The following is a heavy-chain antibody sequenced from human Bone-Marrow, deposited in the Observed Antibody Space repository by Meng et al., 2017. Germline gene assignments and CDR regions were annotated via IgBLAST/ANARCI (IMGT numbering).Heavy chain of an antibody. Sequence: ASVKVSCKASGYTFTSYYMHWVRQAPGQGLEWMGIINPSGGSTSYAQKFQGRVTMTRDTSTSTVYMELSSLRFEDTAVYYCARKWYGSGWRDDAFDIWGQGTMVTVSS. CDR2: INPSGGST. V-gene: IGHV1-46*01. D-gene: IGHD6-19*01. J-gene: IGHJ3*02. CDR1: GYTFTSYY. CDR3: ARKWYGSGWRDDAFDI.